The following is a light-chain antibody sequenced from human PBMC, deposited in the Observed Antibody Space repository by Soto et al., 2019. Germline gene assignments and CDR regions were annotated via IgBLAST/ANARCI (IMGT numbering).Light chain of an antibody. CDR1: SSDLGTYNY. CDR3: CSYSSTSTYV. Sequence: QSALTQPASVSGSPGQSVTMSCTGSSSDLGTYNYVSWFQQHPGKASRLMIFGVNNRPSGVSNRFSGSKSGNTASLTISGLQAEDEADYYCCSYSSTSTYVFGTGTKLTVL. V-gene: IGLV2-14*03. J-gene: IGLJ1*01. CDR2: GVN.